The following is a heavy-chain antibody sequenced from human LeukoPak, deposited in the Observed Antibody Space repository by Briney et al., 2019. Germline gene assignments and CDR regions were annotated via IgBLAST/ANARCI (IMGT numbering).Heavy chain of an antibody. CDR2: IYHSGST. V-gene: IGHV4-39*07. J-gene: IGHJ3*02. Sequence: SETLSLTCTVSGGSISSSSFYWGWIRQPPGKGLEWIGEIYHSGSTNYNPSLKSRVTISVDKSKNQFSLKLSSVTAADTAVYYCARKSIRLGHAFDIWGQGTMVTVSS. CDR1: GGSISSSSFY. CDR3: ARKSIRLGHAFDI.